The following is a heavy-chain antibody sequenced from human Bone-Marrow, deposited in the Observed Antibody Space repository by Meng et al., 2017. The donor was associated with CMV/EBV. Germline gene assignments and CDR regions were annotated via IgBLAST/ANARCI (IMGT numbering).Heavy chain of an antibody. D-gene: IGHD2-2*02. CDR2: INPSGGST. V-gene: IGHV1-46*01. J-gene: IGHJ5*02. CDR3: ARDTPRHCSSTSCYTDWFDP. Sequence: ASVKVSCKASGYTFTSYYMHWVRQAPGQGLEWMGIINPSGGSTSYAQKFQGRVTMTRDTSTSTVYMELSSLRSEDTAVYYCARDTPRHCSSTSCYTDWFDPWGQGTLVTVSS. CDR1: GYTFTSYY.